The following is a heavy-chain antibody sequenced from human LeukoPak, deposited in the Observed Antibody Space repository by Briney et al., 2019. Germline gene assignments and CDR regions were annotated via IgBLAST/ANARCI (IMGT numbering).Heavy chain of an antibody. CDR1: GGSISSYY. D-gene: IGHD6-6*01. V-gene: IGHV4-59*01. J-gene: IGHJ4*02. Sequence: SETLSLICTVSGGSISSYYWNWIRQPPGKGLEWIGYIYYSGSTNYNPSLKSRVTISVDTSKNQFSLKLSSVTAADTAVYYCARGLGSGAARALFDYWGQGTLVTVSS. CDR3: ARGLGSGAARALFDY. CDR2: IYYSGST.